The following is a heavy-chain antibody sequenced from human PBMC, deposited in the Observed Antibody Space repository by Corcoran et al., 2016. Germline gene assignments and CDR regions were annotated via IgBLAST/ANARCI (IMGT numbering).Heavy chain of an antibody. J-gene: IGHJ6*02. D-gene: IGHD3-10*01. CDR3: ARAGLLGDYYYGMDV. CDR1: GYTFTSYY. Sequence: QVQLVQSGAEVKKPGASVKVSCKASGYTFTSYYMHWVRQAPGQGLEWMGIINPSGGSTSYAQKFQGRVTMTRDTSTSTVYMELSSLRSEDTAVYYCARAGLLGDYYYGMDVWGQGTTVTVSS. V-gene: IGHV1-46*01. CDR2: INPSGGST.